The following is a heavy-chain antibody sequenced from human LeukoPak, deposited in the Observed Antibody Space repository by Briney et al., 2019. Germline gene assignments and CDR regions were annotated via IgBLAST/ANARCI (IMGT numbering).Heavy chain of an antibody. CDR2: VYYGRSP. J-gene: IGHJ4*02. CDR3: ARSSGTGTFSY. Sequence: MASETLSLTCTVSGDSISRSTYYWAWIRQPPGKGLEWIGSVYYGRSPYFNPSLESRATISVDTSKNHFSLKMSSVTAADTAVYYCARSSGTGTFSYWDQGTLVAVSS. V-gene: IGHV4-39*02. CDR1: GDSISRSTYY. D-gene: IGHD6-25*01.